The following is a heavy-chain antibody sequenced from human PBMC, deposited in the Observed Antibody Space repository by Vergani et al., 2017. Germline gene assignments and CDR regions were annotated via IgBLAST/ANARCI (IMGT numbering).Heavy chain of an antibody. CDR2: INHSGST. CDR1: GGSFRRYY. D-gene: IGHD4-17*01. V-gene: IGHV4-34*01. Sequence: QVPLQQWGAGLLKPSETLSLTCAVYGGSFRRYYWSWIRQPPGKGLEWIGEINHSGSTNYNPSLKSRVTISVDTSKNQFSLKLSSVTAADTSVYYCARATRSLRNYYYYYMDVWGKGTTVTVSS. J-gene: IGHJ6*03. CDR3: ARATRSLRNYYYYYMDV.